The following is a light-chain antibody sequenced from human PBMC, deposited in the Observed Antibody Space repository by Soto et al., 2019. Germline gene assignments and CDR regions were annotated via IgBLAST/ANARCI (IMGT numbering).Light chain of an antibody. J-gene: IGKJ1*01. CDR2: GAS. V-gene: IGKV3-20*01. Sequence: IVMTQSPATLSVSPCEIATLSSRASQSVSSNLALYQQKPGQAPRLLIYGASSRATGIPDRFSGSGSGTDFTLTISRLEPEDFAVYYCQQYGSSPQTFGQGTKVDIK. CDR3: QQYGSSPQT. CDR1: QSVSSN.